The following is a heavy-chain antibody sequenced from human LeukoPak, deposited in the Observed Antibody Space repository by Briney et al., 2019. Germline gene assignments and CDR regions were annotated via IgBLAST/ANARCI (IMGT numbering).Heavy chain of an antibody. CDR2: INHSGST. Sequence: SETLSLTCAVYGGSFSGYYWSWIRQPPGKGLEWIGEINHSGSTNYNPSLKSRVTISVDTSKNQFSLKLSSVTAADTAVCYCARGPPKRYSAKFDPWGQGTLVTVSS. J-gene: IGHJ5*02. CDR1: GGSFSGYY. CDR3: ARGPPKRYSAKFDP. V-gene: IGHV4-34*01. D-gene: IGHD6-13*01.